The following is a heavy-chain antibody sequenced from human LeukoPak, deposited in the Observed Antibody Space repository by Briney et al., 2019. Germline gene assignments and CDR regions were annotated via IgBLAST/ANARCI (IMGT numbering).Heavy chain of an antibody. CDR2: ISSGSRYI. D-gene: IGHD2-2*01. CDR3: ARGRGCSSMSCYPDY. V-gene: IGHV3-21*01. Sequence: PGGSLRLSCAASGFTFSAYSMNWVRQAPGKGLEWVSSISSGSRYIYYANSVKGRFTISRDNARDSLYLQMNSLGAEDTAVYFCARGRGCSSMSCYPDYWGQGTLVTVSS. CDR1: GFTFSAYS. J-gene: IGHJ4*02.